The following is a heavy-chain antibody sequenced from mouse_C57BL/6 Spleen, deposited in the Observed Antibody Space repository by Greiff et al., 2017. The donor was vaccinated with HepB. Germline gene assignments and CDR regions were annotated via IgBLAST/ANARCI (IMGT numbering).Heavy chain of an antibody. D-gene: IGHD2-4*01. CDR3: ARNDDYDLYWYFDV. CDR2: IWSGGST. Sequence: QVQLKQSGPGLVQPSQSLSITCTVSGFSLTSYGVHWVRQSPGKGLEWLGVIWSGGSTDYNAAFISRLSISKDNSKSQVFFKMNSLQADDTAIYYCARNDDYDLYWYFDVWGTGTTVTVSS. V-gene: IGHV2-2*01. J-gene: IGHJ1*03. CDR1: GFSLTSYG.